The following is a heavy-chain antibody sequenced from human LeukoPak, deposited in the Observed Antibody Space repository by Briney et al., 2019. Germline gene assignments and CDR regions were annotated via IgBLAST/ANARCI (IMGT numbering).Heavy chain of an antibody. J-gene: IGHJ4*02. D-gene: IGHD1-26*01. Sequence: ASVKVSCKASGYTFTSYGINWVRQAPGQGLEWMGIINPSGGSTSYAQKFQGRVTMTRDTSTSTAYMELSSLRSEDTAVYYCARGGWELLGPEYWGQGTLVTVSS. CDR2: INPSGGST. V-gene: IGHV1-46*01. CDR1: GYTFTSYG. CDR3: ARGGWELLGPEY.